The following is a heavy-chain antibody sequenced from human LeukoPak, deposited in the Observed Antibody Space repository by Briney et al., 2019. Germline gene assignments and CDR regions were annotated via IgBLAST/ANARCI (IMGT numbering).Heavy chain of an antibody. J-gene: IGHJ4*02. D-gene: IGHD6-13*01. V-gene: IGHV3-23*01. CDR1: GFTFDDYG. Sequence: SGGSLRLSCATSGFTFDDYGMSWVRQAPGKGLEWVSAISGSGGSTYYADSVKGRFTISRDNSKNTLYLQMNSLRAEDTAVYYCAKGEQQLIPFDYWGQGTLVTVSS. CDR2: ISGSGGST. CDR3: AKGEQQLIPFDY.